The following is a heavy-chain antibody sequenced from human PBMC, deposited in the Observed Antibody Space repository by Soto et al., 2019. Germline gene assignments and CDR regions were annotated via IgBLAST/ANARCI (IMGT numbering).Heavy chain of an antibody. CDR3: ARASCGGDCYHNWFDP. J-gene: IGHJ5*02. D-gene: IGHD2-21*02. Sequence: QVQLVQSGAEVKKPGSSVKVSCKASGGTFSSYAISWVRQAPGQGLEWMGGIIPIFGTANYAQKFQGRVTITADESTSEAYRERSSLRSEDTAVYYCARASCGGDCYHNWFDPWGQGTLVTVSS. V-gene: IGHV1-69*12. CDR1: GGTFSSYA. CDR2: IIPIFGTA.